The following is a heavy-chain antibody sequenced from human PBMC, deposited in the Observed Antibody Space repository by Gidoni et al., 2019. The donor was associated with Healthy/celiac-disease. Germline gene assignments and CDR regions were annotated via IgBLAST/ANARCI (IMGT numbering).Heavy chain of an antibody. CDR2: IIPIFGTA. CDR1: GGTFSSYA. J-gene: IGHJ6*02. CDR3: ARPNTYCGGDCYLVGYYYYGMDV. V-gene: IGHV1-69*01. D-gene: IGHD2-21*02. Sequence: QVQLVQSGAEVKKPGSSVKVSCQASGGTFSSYAISWLRQAPGQGLEWMGGIIPIFGTANYAQKFQGRVTITADESTSTAYMELSSLRSEDTAVYYCARPNTYCGGDCYLVGYYYYGMDVWGQGTTVTVSS.